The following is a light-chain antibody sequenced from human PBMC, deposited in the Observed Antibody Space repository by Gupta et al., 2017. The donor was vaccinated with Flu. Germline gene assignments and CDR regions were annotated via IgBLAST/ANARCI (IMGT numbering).Light chain of an antibody. CDR1: QSVSSD. CDR2: GAS. V-gene: IGKV3-15*01. Sequence: PATLSVSPGERATLSCRASQSVSSDLAWYQQKPGQAPRLLIYGASTRATDVPARFSGSGSGTXFTLTIXSLQSGDFAVYYCQHEDNCPYTFGXGTKLEIK. CDR3: QHEDNCPYT. J-gene: IGKJ2*01.